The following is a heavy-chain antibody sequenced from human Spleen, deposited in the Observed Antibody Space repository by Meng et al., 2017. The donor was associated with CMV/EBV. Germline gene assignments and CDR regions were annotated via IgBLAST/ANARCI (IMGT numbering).Heavy chain of an antibody. D-gene: IGHD1-26*01. Sequence: GESLKISCKGTEYNFTTYWIAWVRQMPGKGLEWMGTIYPDDSDTTYSPSFQGQVTISADKSSSTAYLQWSSLKASDTAMYYCARGSGSYSDDYFYGMDVWGQGTTVTVSS. V-gene: IGHV5-51*01. CDR2: IYPDDSDT. J-gene: IGHJ6*02. CDR1: EYNFTTYW. CDR3: ARGSGSYSDDYFYGMDV.